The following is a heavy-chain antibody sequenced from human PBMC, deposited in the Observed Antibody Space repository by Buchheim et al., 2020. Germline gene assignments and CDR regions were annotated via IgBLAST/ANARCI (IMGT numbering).Heavy chain of an antibody. D-gene: IGHD5-12*01. V-gene: IGHV3-23*01. CDR1: GFICRNYA. CDR2: IRGDGGNT. J-gene: IGHJ6*03. Sequence: QLLESGGGLVQPGGSLRLSCAASGFICRNYAMTWVRQAPGKGLEWVSAIRGDGGNTYYADSVKGRFTISRDNSQNTLYLQMNSLRAEDTGIYYCAKSEYSDLYYSYYLDVWGKGTT. CDR3: AKSEYSDLYYSYYLDV.